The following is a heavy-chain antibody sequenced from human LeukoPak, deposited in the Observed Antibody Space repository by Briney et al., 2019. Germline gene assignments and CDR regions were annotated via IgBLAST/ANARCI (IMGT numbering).Heavy chain of an antibody. V-gene: IGHV3-21*01. D-gene: IGHD3-3*01. Sequence: PGGSLRLSCAASGFIFNSYSMNWVRQAPGKGLEWVSSISSSSSYIYYADSVKGRFTISRDNAKNSLYLQMNSLRAEDTAVYYCARPYYDFWSGYLAVYGMDVWGQGTTVTVSS. CDR1: GFIFNSYS. CDR3: ARPYYDFWSGYLAVYGMDV. J-gene: IGHJ6*02. CDR2: ISSSSSYI.